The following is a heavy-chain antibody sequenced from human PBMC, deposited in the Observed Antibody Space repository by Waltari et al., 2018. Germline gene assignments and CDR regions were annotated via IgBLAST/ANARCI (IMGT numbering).Heavy chain of an antibody. CDR2: IYYSGST. CDR3: ARSVGSSYWFDP. V-gene: IGHV4-59*01. Sequence: QVQLQESGPGLVKPSATLSLTCTVSGGSISSYYWSWIRQPPGKGLEWIGYIYYSGSTNYNPSLKSRVTISVDTSKNQFSLKLSSVTAADTAVYYCARSVGSSYWFDPWGQGTLVTVSS. J-gene: IGHJ5*02. D-gene: IGHD6-19*01. CDR1: GGSISSYY.